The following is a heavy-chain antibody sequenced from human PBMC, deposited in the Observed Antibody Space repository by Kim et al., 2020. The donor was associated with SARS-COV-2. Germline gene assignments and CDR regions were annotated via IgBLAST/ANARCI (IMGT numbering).Heavy chain of an antibody. J-gene: IGHJ4*02. D-gene: IGHD3-10*01. CDR1: GFTFSSYA. Sequence: GGSLRLSCAASGFTFSSYAMSWVRQAPGKGLEWVSAISGSGGSTYYADSVKGRFTISRDNSKNTLYLQMNSLRAEDTAVYYCALKRAVPDLLWFGELLYIPYYFDYWGQGTLVTVSS. CDR3: ALKRAVPDLLWFGELLYIPYYFDY. V-gene: IGHV3-23*01. CDR2: ISGSGGST.